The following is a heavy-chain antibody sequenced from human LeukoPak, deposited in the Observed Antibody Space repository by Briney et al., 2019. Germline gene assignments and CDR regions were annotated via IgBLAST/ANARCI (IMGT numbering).Heavy chain of an antibody. V-gene: IGHV1-69*05. CDR3: ASSTPGRIAAAGYDY. J-gene: IGHJ4*02. Sequence: SVKVSCKASGGTFSSYAISWVRQAPGQGLEWMGGIIPIFGTANYAQKFQGRVTITTDESTSTAYMELSSLRSEDTAVYYCASSTPGRIAAAGYDYWGQGTLVTVSS. D-gene: IGHD6-13*01. CDR1: GGTFSSYA. CDR2: IIPIFGTA.